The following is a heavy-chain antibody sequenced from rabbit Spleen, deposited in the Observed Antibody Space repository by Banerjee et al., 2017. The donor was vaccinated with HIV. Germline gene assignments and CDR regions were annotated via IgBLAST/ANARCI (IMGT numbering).Heavy chain of an antibody. CDR2: IDGDSADS. V-gene: IGHV1S40*01. D-gene: IGHD1-1*01. Sequence: LVESGGGLVKPGASLTLTCTASGFSLNGYYMCWIRQAPGKGLEWIGCIDGDSADSYYASWAKGRFTISKTSSTTVTLQMTSLTAADTATYFCTRGRGVVRLDLWGPGTLVTVS. J-gene: IGHJ3*01. CDR1: GFSLNGYY. CDR3: TRGRGVVRLDL.